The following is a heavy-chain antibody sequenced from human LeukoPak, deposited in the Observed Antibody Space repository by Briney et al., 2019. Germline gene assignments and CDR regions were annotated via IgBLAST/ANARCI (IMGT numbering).Heavy chain of an antibody. Sequence: SETLSLTCAVYGGSFSGYYWSWIRQPPGKGLEWIGEINHSGSTNYNPSLKSRVTISVDTSKDQFSLKLSSVTAADTAVYYCARGGMPDYWGQGTLVTVSS. CDR2: INHSGST. D-gene: IGHD2-2*01. J-gene: IGHJ4*02. CDR1: GGSFSGYY. CDR3: ARGGMPDY. V-gene: IGHV4-34*01.